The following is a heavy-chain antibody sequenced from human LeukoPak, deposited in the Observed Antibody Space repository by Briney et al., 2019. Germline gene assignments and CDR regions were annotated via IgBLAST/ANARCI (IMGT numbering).Heavy chain of an antibody. D-gene: IGHD1-26*01. Sequence: GSLRLSCAASGFTFSSYGMHWVRQAPGKGLEWVAAIWYDGSNKYYADSVKGRFTISRDNSKNTLYLQMNSLRAEDTAVYYCARDSGSYYASELLHLDYWGQGTLVTVSS. CDR3: ARDSGSYYASELLHLDY. J-gene: IGHJ4*02. CDR2: IWYDGSNK. V-gene: IGHV3-33*01. CDR1: GFTFSSYG.